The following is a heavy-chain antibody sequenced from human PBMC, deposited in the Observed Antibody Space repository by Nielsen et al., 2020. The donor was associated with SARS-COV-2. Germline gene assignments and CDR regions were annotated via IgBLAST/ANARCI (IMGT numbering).Heavy chain of an antibody. CDR1: GGSISSYY. J-gene: IGHJ6*03. D-gene: IGHD4-23*01. Sequence: SETLPLTCTVSGGSISSYYWSWIRQPPGKGLEWIGYIYYSGSTNYNPSLKSRVTISVDTSKNQFSLKLSSVTAADTAVYYCARYTVVTSKSGYYYYYMDVWGKGTTVTVSS. CDR3: ARYTVVTSKSGYYYYYMDV. CDR2: IYYSGST. V-gene: IGHV4-59*08.